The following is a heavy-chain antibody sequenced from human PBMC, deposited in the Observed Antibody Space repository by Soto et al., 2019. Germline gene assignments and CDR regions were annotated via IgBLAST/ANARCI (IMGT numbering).Heavy chain of an antibody. J-gene: IGHJ6*02. V-gene: IGHV3-30-3*01. Sequence: QVQLVESGGGVVQPGRSLRLSCAASGFTFSSYAMHWVRQAPGKGLEWVAFISYDGSNKYYADSVKGRFTISRDNSKNTLYLQMNSLRGEDTAVYYCTRRGYGMDVCGQGTTVTVS. CDR3: TRRGYGMDV. CDR2: ISYDGSNK. CDR1: GFTFSSYA.